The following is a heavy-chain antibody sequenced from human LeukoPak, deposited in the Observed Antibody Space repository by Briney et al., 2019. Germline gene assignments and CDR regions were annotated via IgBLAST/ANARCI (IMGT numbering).Heavy chain of an antibody. CDR1: GGTFSSYA. CDR2: IIPIFGTA. V-gene: IGHV1-69*01. CDR3: ARGGYSSSWYGPRGMDV. D-gene: IGHD6-13*01. J-gene: IGHJ6*02. Sequence: SVKVSCKASGGTFSSYAISWVRQAPGQGLEWMGGIIPIFGTANYAQKFQGRVTITADESTSTAYMELSSLRSEDTAVYYCARGGYSSSWYGPRGMDVWGQGTTVTVSS.